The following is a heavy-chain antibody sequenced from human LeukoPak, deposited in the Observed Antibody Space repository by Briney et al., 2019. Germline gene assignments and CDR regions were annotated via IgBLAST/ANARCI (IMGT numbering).Heavy chain of an antibody. CDR2: IKEDGSEK. D-gene: IGHD3-9*01. J-gene: IGHJ4*02. CDR3: ARDGRYYDILTGYYTSEPLVVDY. V-gene: IGHV3-7*03. CDR1: GFTFSSYW. Sequence: GGSLRLSCAASGFTFSSYWMTWVRQAPGKGLEWVANIKEDGSEKYYMDSVKGRFTISRDNAKNSLYLQMNSLRAEDTAVYYCARDGRYYDILTGYYTSEPLVVDYWGQGTLVTVSS.